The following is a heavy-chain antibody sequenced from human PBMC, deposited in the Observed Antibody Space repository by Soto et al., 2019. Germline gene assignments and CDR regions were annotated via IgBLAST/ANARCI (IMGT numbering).Heavy chain of an antibody. CDR1: GYNFNTYW. V-gene: IGHV5-51*01. D-gene: IGHD1-7*01. CDR3: ARGNVANYFEP. CDR2: IYPSDSTV. J-gene: IGHJ5*02. Sequence: GESLKISCKASGYNFNTYWIGWVRQVPGKGLEWMGIIYPSDSTVKYSPSVQGQVTMSVDKSISTAYLQWSSLKASDAAVYYCARGNVANYFEPWGQGTLVTVSS.